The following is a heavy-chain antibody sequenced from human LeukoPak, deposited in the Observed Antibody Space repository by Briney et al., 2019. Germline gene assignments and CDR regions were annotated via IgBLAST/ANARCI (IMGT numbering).Heavy chain of an antibody. J-gene: IGHJ3*02. V-gene: IGHV1-2*02. CDR1: GYTFTGYY. CDR2: INPNSGGT. D-gene: IGHD2-21*02. Sequence: ASVKVSCKASGYTFTGYYMHWVRQAPGQGLEWMGWINPNSGGTNYAQKFQGRVTMTRDTSISTAYMELSRLRSDDTAVYYCARGCGGDCYSNAFDIWGHGTMVTVSS. CDR3: ARGCGGDCYSNAFDI.